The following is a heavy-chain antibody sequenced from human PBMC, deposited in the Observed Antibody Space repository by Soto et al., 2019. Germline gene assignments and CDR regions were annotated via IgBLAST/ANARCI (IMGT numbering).Heavy chain of an antibody. V-gene: IGHV4-31*03. CDR2: IYYSGST. CDR1: GGSISSGGYY. D-gene: IGHD6-19*01. CDR3: ARVRVMAGYKRMSPYFDY. J-gene: IGHJ4*02. Sequence: LSLTCTVSGGSISSGGYYWSWIRQHPGKGLEWIGYIYYSGSTYYNPSLKSRVTISVDTSKNQFSLKLSSVTAADTAVYYCARVRVMAGYKRMSPYFDYWGQGTLVTVSS.